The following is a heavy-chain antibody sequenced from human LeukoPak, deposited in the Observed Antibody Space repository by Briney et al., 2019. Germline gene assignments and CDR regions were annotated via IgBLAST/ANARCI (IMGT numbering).Heavy chain of an antibody. J-gene: IGHJ4*02. Sequence: ASVKVSCKASGYIFTNYTINWVRLAPGQGLEWMGWIDTNTGNPTYAQGFAGRFVFSLDTSLTTTYLQIRSLRAEDTAVYYCTRGRDTTGYFVYWGQGTLVTVSS. V-gene: IGHV7-4-1*02. CDR3: TRGRDTTGYFVY. CDR1: GYIFTNYT. D-gene: IGHD3-22*01. CDR2: IDTNTGNP.